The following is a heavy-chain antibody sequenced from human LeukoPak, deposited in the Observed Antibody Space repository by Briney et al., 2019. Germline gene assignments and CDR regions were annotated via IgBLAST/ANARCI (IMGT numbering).Heavy chain of an antibody. V-gene: IGHV4-4*02. J-gene: IGHJ5*02. CDR2: IYHSGST. D-gene: IGHD2-2*01. Sequence: PSGTLSLTCAVSGGSISSSNWWSWVRQPPGKGLEWIGEIYHSGSTNYNPSLKSRVTISVDTSKNQFSLKLSSVTAADTAVYYCARKSRTRYCSSTSCSSPKFDPWGQGTLVTVSS. CDR1: GGSISSSNW. CDR3: ARKSRTRYCSSTSCSSPKFDP.